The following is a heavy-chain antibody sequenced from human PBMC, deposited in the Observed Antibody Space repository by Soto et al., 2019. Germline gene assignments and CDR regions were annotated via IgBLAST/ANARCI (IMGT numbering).Heavy chain of an antibody. D-gene: IGHD3-10*01. Sequence: QVQLVESGGGVVQPGRSLRLSCAASGFTFSSYAMHWVRQAPGKGLEWVAVISYDGSNKYYADSVKGRFTISRDNSKNTLYLQMNSLRAEDTAVYYCSSGVDYWCQGTLVTVSS. CDR2: ISYDGSNK. V-gene: IGHV3-30-3*01. CDR3: SSGVDY. CDR1: GFTFSSYA. J-gene: IGHJ4*02.